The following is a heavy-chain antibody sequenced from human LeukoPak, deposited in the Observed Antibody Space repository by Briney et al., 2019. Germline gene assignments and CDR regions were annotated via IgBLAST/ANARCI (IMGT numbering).Heavy chain of an antibody. D-gene: IGHD4-23*01. J-gene: IGHJ4*02. V-gene: IGHV3-23*01. CDR3: AKYAPPTPVVTRFFDY. CDR2: IGRNGGDI. CDR1: GFTFSSYA. Sequence: GGSLRPSCAASGFTFSSYAMTWVRQAPGKGLEWVSVIGRNGGDIQYADSVKGRFTISRDNSKNTLYLQMNSLRAEDTAVYYCAKYAPPTPVVTRFFDYWGQGTLVTVSS.